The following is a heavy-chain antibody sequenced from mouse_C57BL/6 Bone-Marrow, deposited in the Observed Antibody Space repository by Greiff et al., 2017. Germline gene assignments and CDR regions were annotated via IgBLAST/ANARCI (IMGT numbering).Heavy chain of an antibody. CDR1: GFSLTSYG. V-gene: IGHV2-2*01. CDR2: IWSGGST. J-gene: IGHJ3*01. CDR3: ARMIYYDYDGAFAY. D-gene: IGHD2-4*01. Sequence: QVQLQQSGPGLVQPSQSLSITCTVSGFSLTSYGVHWVRQSPGKGLEWLGVIWSGGSTDYNAAFISRLSISKDNSKGQVFFKMNSLQADDTAIYYCARMIYYDYDGAFAYWGQGTLVTVSA.